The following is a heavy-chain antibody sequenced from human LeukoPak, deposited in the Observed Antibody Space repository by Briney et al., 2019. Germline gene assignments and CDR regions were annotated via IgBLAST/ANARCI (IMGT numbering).Heavy chain of an antibody. CDR3: ARTVGRIAVAGNDY. Sequence: GGSLKISCKGSGYSFTSYWIGWARQMPGKGLEWMGIIYPGDSDTRYSPSFQGQVTISADKSLSTAYPQWTSLKASDTAMYYCARTVGRIAVAGNDYWGQGTLVTVSS. J-gene: IGHJ4*02. CDR1: GYSFTSYW. D-gene: IGHD6-19*01. CDR2: IYPGDSDT. V-gene: IGHV5-51*01.